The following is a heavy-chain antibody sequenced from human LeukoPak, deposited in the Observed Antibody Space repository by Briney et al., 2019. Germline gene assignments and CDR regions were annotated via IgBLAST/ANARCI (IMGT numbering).Heavy chain of an antibody. D-gene: IGHD3-22*01. Sequence: GGSLRLSCAASGFTFSSYSMTWVRQAPGKGLEWVSSISSSSSYIYYADSVKGRFTISRDNAKNSLYLQMNSLRAEDTAVYYCARDFDSSGYHRPADYYYGMDVWGQGTTVAVSS. J-gene: IGHJ6*02. CDR2: ISSSSSYI. CDR1: GFTFSSYS. CDR3: ARDFDSSGYHRPADYYYGMDV. V-gene: IGHV3-21*01.